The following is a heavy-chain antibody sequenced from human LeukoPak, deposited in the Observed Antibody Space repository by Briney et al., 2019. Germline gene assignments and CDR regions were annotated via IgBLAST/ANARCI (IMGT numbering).Heavy chain of an antibody. CDR2: IYYHENT. J-gene: IGHJ4*02. Sequence: SETLSLTCTVSGGSISSSSDYWGWIRQAPGNGLEWIGSIYYHENTHYNSSLKSRVTISVDTSKNQFSLKLNSVPAADTAVYFCARRAYSAAYWKHFDYWGQGTLVTVSS. CDR3: ARRAYSAAYWKHFDY. CDR1: GGSISSSSDY. D-gene: IGHD1-1*01. V-gene: IGHV4-39*01.